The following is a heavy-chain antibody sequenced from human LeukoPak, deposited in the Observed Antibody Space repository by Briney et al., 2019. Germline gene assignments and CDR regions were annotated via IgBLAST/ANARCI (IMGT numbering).Heavy chain of an antibody. J-gene: IGHJ4*02. V-gene: IGHV3-74*01. CDR3: ARAQLGTPTDC. CDR2: LTADGSST. D-gene: IGHD1-26*01. CDR1: GFTLTTYA. Sequence: GGSLRLSCAASGFTLTTYAMYWVRQAPGKGLVWVSRLTADGSSTIYADSVMGRFTVSRDIAKSTLYLETNSLRAEDTAVYYCARAQLGTPTDCWGQGTLVTVSS.